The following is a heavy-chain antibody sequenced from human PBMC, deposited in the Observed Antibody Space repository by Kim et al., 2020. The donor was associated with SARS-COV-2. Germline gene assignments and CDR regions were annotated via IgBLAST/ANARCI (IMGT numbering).Heavy chain of an antibody. Sequence: DSVKGRFTISRDNSKNALYLQMNSLRAEDTAVYYCARQAGSGSYYNGADYWGQGTLVTVSS. CDR3: ARQAGSGSYYNGADY. D-gene: IGHD3-10*01. V-gene: IGHV3-30*01. J-gene: IGHJ4*02.